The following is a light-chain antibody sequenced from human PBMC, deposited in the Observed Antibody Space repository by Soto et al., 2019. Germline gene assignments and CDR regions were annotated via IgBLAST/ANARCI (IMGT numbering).Light chain of an antibody. Sequence: QSVLTQPPSVSGAPGQSITISGTWSSSNIGANYDVHWYQQVPGTAPKLLIYGNNNRASGVPDRFSVSKSGTSASLAISGVQAEDEADYYCQSYDNSLTYVFGSGTKLTVL. V-gene: IGLV1-40*01. J-gene: IGLJ1*01. CDR2: GNN. CDR1: SSNIGANYD. CDR3: QSYDNSLTYV.